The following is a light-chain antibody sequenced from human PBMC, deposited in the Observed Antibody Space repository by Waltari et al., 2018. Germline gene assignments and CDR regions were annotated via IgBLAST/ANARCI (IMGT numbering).Light chain of an antibody. J-gene: IGLJ3*02. CDR3: LLHFGGDQLV. CDR1: TGAVAGDFY. CDR2: GST. Sequence: QTVVTQEPSLTVSPGGTVTLTCASSTGAVAGDFYPSWFQQMPGKAPRALIFGSTNKYSWTPARFSGSLLGCKAALTLSVAQPEDEADYYCLLHFGGDQLVFGGGTKLTVL. V-gene: IGLV7-43*01.